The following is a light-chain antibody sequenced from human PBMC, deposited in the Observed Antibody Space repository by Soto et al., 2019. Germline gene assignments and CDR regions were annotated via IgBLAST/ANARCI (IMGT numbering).Light chain of an antibody. CDR3: QQYNKWPYT. V-gene: IGKV3-11*01. CDR1: QSVSSY. CDR2: DAS. Sequence: EIVLTQSPATLSLSPGERATLSCRASQSVSSYLAWYQQKPGQAPRLLIYDASNRATGIPARFSGSGSGTDFTLTISSLEPEDFAVYYCQQYNKWPYTFGQGTNLEIK. J-gene: IGKJ2*01.